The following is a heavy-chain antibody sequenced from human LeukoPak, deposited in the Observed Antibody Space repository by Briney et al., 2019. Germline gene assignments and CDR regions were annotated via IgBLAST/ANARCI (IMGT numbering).Heavy chain of an antibody. V-gene: IGHV5-51*01. J-gene: IGHJ6*02. CDR1: GYGFTNYW. D-gene: IGHD3-10*01. CDR3: ARHVTTMVRGVMGMDV. CDR2: IYPGDSDT. Sequence: GESLQISCKGSGYGFTNYWIGWVRPMPGKGRGWLGIIYPGDSDTRYSPSFQGQVTISADKSISTAYLQWSSLKASDTAMYYCARHVTTMVRGVMGMDVWGQGTTVTVSS.